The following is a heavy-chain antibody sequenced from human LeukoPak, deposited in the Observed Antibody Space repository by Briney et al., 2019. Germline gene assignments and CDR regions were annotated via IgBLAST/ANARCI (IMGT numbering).Heavy chain of an antibody. CDR1: GFTFSDYY. J-gene: IGHJ4*02. D-gene: IGHD3-10*01. V-gene: IGHV3-69-1*02. CDR3: ARDRIWFGELYYFDY. Sequence: GGSLRLSCAASGFTFSDYYMNWVPQAPGKGLEWVSSISSSSTLYYADSVKGRFTISRDNAKNSLYLQMNSLRAEDTAVYYCARDRIWFGELYYFDYWGQGTLVTVSS. CDR2: ISSSSTL.